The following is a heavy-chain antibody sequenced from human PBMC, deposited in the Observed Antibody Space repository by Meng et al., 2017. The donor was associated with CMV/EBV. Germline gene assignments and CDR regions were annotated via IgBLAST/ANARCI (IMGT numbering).Heavy chain of an antibody. V-gene: IGHV1-69*05. J-gene: IGHJ5*02. CDR1: GGTFSSYA. D-gene: IGHD6-13*01. CDR2: IIPIFGTA. CDR3: ASGPAGTEGWLDP. Sequence: SVKVSCKASGGTFSSYAISWVRQAPGQGLEWMGGIIPIFGTANYAQKFQGRVTITTDESTSTAYMELSSLRSEDTAVYYCASGPAGTEGWLDPWGQGTLVTVSS.